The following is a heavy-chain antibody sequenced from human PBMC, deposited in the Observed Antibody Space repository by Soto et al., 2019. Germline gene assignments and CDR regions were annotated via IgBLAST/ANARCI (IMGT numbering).Heavy chain of an antibody. CDR3: ARAGVAGIAARPRWLLYDY. CDR1: GFTFSSYW. J-gene: IGHJ4*02. D-gene: IGHD6-6*01. Sequence: GGSLRLSCAASGFTFSSYWMSWVRQAPGKGLEWVANIKQDGSEKYYVDSVKGRFTISRDNAKYSLYLQMNSLRAEDTAVYYCARAGVAGIAARPRWLLYDYWGQGTLVTVSS. V-gene: IGHV3-7*05. CDR2: IKQDGSEK.